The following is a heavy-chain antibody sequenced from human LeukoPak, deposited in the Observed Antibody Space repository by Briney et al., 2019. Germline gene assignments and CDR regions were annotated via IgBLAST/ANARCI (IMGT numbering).Heavy chain of an antibody. D-gene: IGHD3-22*01. CDR2: IYYSGSN. J-gene: IGHJ4*02. CDR1: GGSISSGDYY. CDR3: AREDSGSSGYLGY. V-gene: IGHV4-30-4*01. Sequence: SQTLSLTCTVSGGSISSGDYYWSWIRQPPGKGLEWIGYIYYSGSNYYNPSLKSRVTISVDTSKNQFSLKLSSVTAADTAVYYCAREDSGSSGYLGYWGQGTLVTVSS.